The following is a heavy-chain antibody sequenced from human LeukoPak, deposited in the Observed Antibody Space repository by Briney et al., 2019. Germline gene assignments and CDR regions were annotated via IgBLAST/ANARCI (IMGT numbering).Heavy chain of an antibody. D-gene: IGHD3-22*01. CDR2: ISGSGGST. J-gene: IGHJ4*02. CDR1: GFTFSSYV. CDR3: ATANYYDSSGYYLGGTDY. V-gene: IGHV3-23*01. Sequence: GGSLRLSCAASGFTFSSYVMSWVRQAPGKGLEWVSAISGSGGSTYYADSVKGRFTISRDNSKNTLYLQMNSLRAEDTAVYYCATANYYDSSGYYLGGTDYWGQGTLVTVSS.